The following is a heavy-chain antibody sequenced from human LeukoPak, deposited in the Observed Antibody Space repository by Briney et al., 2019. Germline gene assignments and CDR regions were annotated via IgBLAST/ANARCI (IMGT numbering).Heavy chain of an antibody. V-gene: IGHV1-18*04. CDR2: NSAYNGNT. CDR1: RYTFTSYG. Sequence: AAVKVSCKASRYTFTSYGISWVRQAPAQGLEGMGWNSAYNGNTNYAQKLQGRVTLTTDTSTSTAYIELRSLRSNDTAVYYCARGVDGSGRWTNHYYNYSMDVWGNRTTVTVSS. D-gene: IGHD3-10*01. CDR3: ARGVDGSGRWTNHYYNYSMDV. J-gene: IGHJ6*04.